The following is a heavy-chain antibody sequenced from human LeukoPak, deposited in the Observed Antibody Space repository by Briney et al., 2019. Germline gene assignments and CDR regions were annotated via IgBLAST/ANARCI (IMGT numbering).Heavy chain of an antibody. CDR3: AKQSARAGITMIVVVIPYYFDY. V-gene: IGHV3-23*01. CDR1: GFTFSNHD. CDR2: ISPSGDIT. Sequence: PGGSLRLSCAASGFTFSNHDMNWVRQAPGKGLEWVSGISPSGDITYYADSVKGRFTISRDNSKNTLYLEVISLTAEDTAVYYCAKQSARAGITMIVVVIPYYFDYWGQGTLVTVSS. J-gene: IGHJ4*02. D-gene: IGHD3-22*01.